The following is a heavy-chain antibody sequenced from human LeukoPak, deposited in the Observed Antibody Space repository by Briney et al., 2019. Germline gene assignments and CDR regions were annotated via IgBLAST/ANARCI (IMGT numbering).Heavy chain of an antibody. J-gene: IGHJ4*02. Sequence: ASVKVSCKASGYTFTGYYMHWVRQAPGQGLEWMGWINPNSGGTNYAQKFQGRVTMTRDTSISTAYMELGRLRSDDTAVYYCARVAVWFGELSDYWGQGTLVTVSS. CDR1: GYTFTGYY. CDR2: INPNSGGT. V-gene: IGHV1-2*02. D-gene: IGHD3-10*01. CDR3: ARVAVWFGELSDY.